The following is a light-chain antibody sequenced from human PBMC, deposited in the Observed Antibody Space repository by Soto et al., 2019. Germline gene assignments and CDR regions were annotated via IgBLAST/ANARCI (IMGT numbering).Light chain of an antibody. J-gene: IGKJ3*01. CDR3: QQYGNSIT. CDR2: GAS. V-gene: IGKV3-20*01. Sequence: EIVVTQSPGTLSLSPGERATLSCRASQTVSNRFLAWYQQKPGQAPRLLIYGASSRATGIPDRFSGSGSGTDFTLTISRLEPEDFAVYYCQQYGNSITFGPGTKVDIK. CDR1: QTVSNRF.